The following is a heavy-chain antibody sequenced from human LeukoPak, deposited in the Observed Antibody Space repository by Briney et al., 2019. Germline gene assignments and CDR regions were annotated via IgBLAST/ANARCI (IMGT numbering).Heavy chain of an antibody. Sequence: TGGSLRPSCAASGFTFSSYSMNWVRQAPGKGLEWVSSISSSSSYIYYADSVKGRFTISRDNAKNSLYLRMNSLRAEDTAVYYCARGWTGYYDSSGSPPYYYYYMDVWGKGTTVTVSS. V-gene: IGHV3-21*01. J-gene: IGHJ6*03. CDR3: ARGWTGYYDSSGSPPYYYYYMDV. CDR1: GFTFSSYS. D-gene: IGHD3-22*01. CDR2: ISSSSSYI.